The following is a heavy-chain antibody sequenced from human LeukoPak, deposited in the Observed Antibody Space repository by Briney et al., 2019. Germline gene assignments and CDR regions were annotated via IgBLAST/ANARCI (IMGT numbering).Heavy chain of an antibody. CDR1: GGSISSSSYY. V-gene: IGHV4-39*01. CDR3: ARHPGDYLYFRY. Sequence: PSETLSLTRTVSGGSISSSSYYWGWIRQPPGKGLEWIGSIYYSGSTYYNPSLKSRVTISVDTSKNQFSLKLSSVTAADTAVYYCARHPGDYLYFRYWGQGTLVTVSS. J-gene: IGHJ4*02. CDR2: IYYSGST. D-gene: IGHD4-17*01.